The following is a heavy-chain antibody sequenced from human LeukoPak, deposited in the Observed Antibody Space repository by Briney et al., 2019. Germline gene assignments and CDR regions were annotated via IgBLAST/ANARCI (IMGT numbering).Heavy chain of an antibody. CDR3: ARASYSYDINGWVPFDY. Sequence: PSETLSLTCTVSGNSISIGDNYWSWIRQPAGKGLEWIGRIYTSGSTNYNPSLKSRVTISGDTSKNQFSLRLSSVTAADTAVYYCARASYSYDINGWVPFDYWGQGTLVTVSS. J-gene: IGHJ4*02. CDR1: GNSISIGDNY. D-gene: IGHD3-22*01. CDR2: IYTSGST. V-gene: IGHV4-61*02.